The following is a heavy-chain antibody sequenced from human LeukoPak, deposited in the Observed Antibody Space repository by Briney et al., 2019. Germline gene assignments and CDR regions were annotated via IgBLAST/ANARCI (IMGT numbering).Heavy chain of an antibody. CDR2: MYYSGNT. D-gene: IGHD3-16*01. J-gene: IGHJ4*02. CDR1: GGSISSSSHS. V-gene: IGHV4-39*01. CDR3: VRGSTLRHYQY. Sequence: PSETLSLTCTVSGGSISSSSHSWGWIRQPPGKGLEWIGSMYYSGNTYYNSSLKSRLTISVDTSKNQFSLKLSSVTAADTAVHYCVRGSTLRHYQYWGQGTLVTVSS.